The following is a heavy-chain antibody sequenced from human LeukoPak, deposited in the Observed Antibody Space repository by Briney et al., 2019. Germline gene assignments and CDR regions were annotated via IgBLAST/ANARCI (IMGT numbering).Heavy chain of an antibody. CDR2: INPNSGGT. V-gene: IGHV1-2*02. Sequence: GASVKVSCKASGYTFTGYYMHWVRQAPGQGLEWLGWINPNSGGTNYAQKFQGRVTMTRDTSISTAYMELSRLRSDDTAVYYCARAKDGWDYGDYDWFDPWGQGTLVTVSS. CDR1: GYTFTGYY. CDR3: ARAKDGWDYGDYDWFDP. J-gene: IGHJ5*02. D-gene: IGHD4-17*01.